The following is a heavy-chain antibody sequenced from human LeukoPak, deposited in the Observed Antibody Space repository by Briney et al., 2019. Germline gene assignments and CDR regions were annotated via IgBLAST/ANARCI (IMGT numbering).Heavy chain of an antibody. CDR1: RFAFRTYS. Sequence: PGGSLRLSCAASRFAFRTYSVNWVRQAPGKGLEWVSSISGNSDYIYYADSVKGRFTVSRDNAKNSLFLQMNSLRAEDTAVYYCTKAKVSSLTYFDWFPWNWGQGSLVTVSS. V-gene: IGHV3-21*04. CDR3: TKAKVSSLTYFDWFPWN. J-gene: IGHJ4*02. CDR2: ISGNSDYI. D-gene: IGHD3-9*01.